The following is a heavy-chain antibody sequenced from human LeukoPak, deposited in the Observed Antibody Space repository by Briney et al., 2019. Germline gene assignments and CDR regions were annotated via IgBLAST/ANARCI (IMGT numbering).Heavy chain of an antibody. D-gene: IGHD3-16*02. Sequence: PGGSLRLSCAASGFTFSNYAMAWVRQAPGKEPEWVSVITGGGGDTYHIDSVKGRFTISRDNSKNTLYLQMNSLRAEDTAVYYCARDQARLRLGELSSYFDYWGQGTLVTVSS. J-gene: IGHJ4*02. CDR1: GFTFSNYA. CDR2: ITGGGGDT. V-gene: IGHV3-NL1*01. CDR3: ARDQARLRLGELSSYFDY.